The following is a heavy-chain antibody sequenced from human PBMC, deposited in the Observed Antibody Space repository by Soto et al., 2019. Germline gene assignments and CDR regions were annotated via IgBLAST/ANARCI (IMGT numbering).Heavy chain of an antibody. CDR3: AHRSIAASGSWDVGSFDY. Sequence: QITLKESGPTLVRPTQTLTLTCTFSGFSLSTSGVGLGWIRQPPGKALEYLALIYWDDDKRYSPSLRSRLTISKDTSKNQVVHTLTNMDPVDTATYYCAHRSIAASGSWDVGSFDYWGQGTLVTVSS. V-gene: IGHV2-5*02. CDR2: IYWDDDK. J-gene: IGHJ4*02. D-gene: IGHD6-13*01. CDR1: GFSLSTSGVG.